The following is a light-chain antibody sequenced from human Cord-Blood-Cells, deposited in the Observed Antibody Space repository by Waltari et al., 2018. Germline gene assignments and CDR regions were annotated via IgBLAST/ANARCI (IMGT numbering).Light chain of an antibody. J-gene: IGKJ2*01. CDR2: AAS. CDR1: QSISSY. CDR3: QQSYSTPMYT. V-gene: IGKV1-39*01. Sequence: DIQMIQSPSSLSASVGHRVTITCRASQSISSYLNWYQQKPGKAPKLLIYAASSLQSGVPSRFSGSGSGTDFTLTISSLQPEDFATYYCQQSYSTPMYTFGQGTKLEIK.